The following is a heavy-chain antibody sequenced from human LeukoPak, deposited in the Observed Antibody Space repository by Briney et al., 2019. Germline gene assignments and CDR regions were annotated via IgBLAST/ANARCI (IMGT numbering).Heavy chain of an antibody. V-gene: IGHV4-59*01. D-gene: IGHD3-9*01. Sequence: SETLSLTCTVSGGSISSYYWSWIRQPPGKGLEWIGYIYYSGSTNYNPSLKSRVTISVDTSKNQFSLKLSSVTAADTAVYYCAGGPTYYDILTGYYMMEFDYWGQGTLVTVSS. CDR3: AGGPTYYDILTGYYMMEFDY. CDR1: GGSISSYY. J-gene: IGHJ4*02. CDR2: IYYSGST.